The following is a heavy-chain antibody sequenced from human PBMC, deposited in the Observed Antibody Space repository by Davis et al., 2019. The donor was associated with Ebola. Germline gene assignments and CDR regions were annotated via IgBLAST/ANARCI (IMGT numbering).Heavy chain of an antibody. Sequence: SETLSLTCAVYGGSFSGYYWSWIRQPPGKGLEWIGEINHSGSTTYNPSLKSRVTISLDTSKNQFSLKLSSVTAADTAVYYCARGGIVVVVAPTLYYGMDVWGQGTTVTVSS. CDR2: INHSGST. V-gene: IGHV4-34*01. J-gene: IGHJ6*02. CDR3: ARGGIVVVVAPTLYYGMDV. D-gene: IGHD2-15*01. CDR1: GGSFSGYY.